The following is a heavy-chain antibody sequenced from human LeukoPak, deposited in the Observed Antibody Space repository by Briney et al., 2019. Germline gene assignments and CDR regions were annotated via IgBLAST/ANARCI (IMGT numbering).Heavy chain of an antibody. CDR1: CYRFTSYC. CDR2: IYPNDSDT. Sequence: GAPLEIFFKGSCYRFTSYCYGWGRPVPGKRLEWMGRIYPNDSDTRNSPSFQGQVTISVDKSISTAYLQWSSLEASDTAMYYCARQIAYDYVWGSYRRSPNDAFDIWGPGTMVTVSS. V-gene: IGHV5-51*01. CDR3: ARQIAYDYVWGSYRRSPNDAFDI. D-gene: IGHD3-16*02. J-gene: IGHJ3*02.